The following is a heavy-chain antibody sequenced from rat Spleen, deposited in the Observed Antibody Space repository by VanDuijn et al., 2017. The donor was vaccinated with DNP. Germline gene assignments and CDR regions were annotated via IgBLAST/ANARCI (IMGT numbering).Heavy chain of an antibody. CDR1: GFTFSTYW. D-gene: IGHD1-2*01. Sequence: EVQLVETGGGLVQPGRSLKLSCVASGFTFSTYWMFWIRQAPGKGLEWVTSINADGGSTYYPDSVKGRFTISRHNAENTVYLQMSSLRSEDTATYYCASWAPIAPISTSNYWGQGVMVTVSS. CDR3: ASWAPIAPISTSNY. V-gene: IGHV5-58*01. J-gene: IGHJ2*01. CDR2: INADGGST.